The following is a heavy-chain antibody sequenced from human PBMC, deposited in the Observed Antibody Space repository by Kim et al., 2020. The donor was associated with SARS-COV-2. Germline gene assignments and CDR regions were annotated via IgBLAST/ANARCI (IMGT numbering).Heavy chain of an antibody. V-gene: IGHV4-34*01. Sequence: NYNPSLTGRVTISVDTSKNQFSLKLSSVTAADTAVYYCARGPGAAGSFDYWGQGTLVTVSS. CDR3: ARGPGAAGSFDY. J-gene: IGHJ4*02. D-gene: IGHD6-13*01.